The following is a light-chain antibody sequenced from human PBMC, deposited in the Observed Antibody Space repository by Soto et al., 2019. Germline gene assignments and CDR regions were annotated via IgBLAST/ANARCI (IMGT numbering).Light chain of an antibody. CDR1: QGIGSY. Sequence: IQLTQSPSSLSASVGDRVTITCRASQGIGSYLAWYQQKTGEAPKLLIFAAYTLQSGVPSRCSGSGSGTDFTFTISSLQPEDIATYYCQQYSHLITFGQGTRLEIK. CDR3: QQYSHLIT. CDR2: AAY. J-gene: IGKJ5*01. V-gene: IGKV1-9*01.